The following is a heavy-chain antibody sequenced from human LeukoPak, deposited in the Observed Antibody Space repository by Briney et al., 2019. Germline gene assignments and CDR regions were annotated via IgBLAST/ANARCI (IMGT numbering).Heavy chain of an antibody. Sequence: PGGSLRLSCAASGFTFSSYWMSWVRQAPGKGLEWVANIKQDGSEKYHVDSVKGRFTISRDNAKNSLYLQMNSLRAEDTAAYYCARGYSSASRYMAVWGTGATVTLSS. CDR2: IKQDGSEK. V-gene: IGHV3-7*01. J-gene: IGHJ6*03. CDR3: ARGYSSASRYMAV. CDR1: GFTFSSYW. D-gene: IGHD6-6*01.